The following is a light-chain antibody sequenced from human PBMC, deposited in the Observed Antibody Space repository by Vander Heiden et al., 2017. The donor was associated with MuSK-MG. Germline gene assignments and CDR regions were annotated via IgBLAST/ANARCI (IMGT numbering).Light chain of an antibody. Sequence: DIQMTQSPSSLSASVGDRVTITCRASQSISEYLNWYQQKPGRAPKFLIYGASSLQAGVPSRFSGSGSGTDFTLTSTSLKPEDFATYYCQQSYSAAWTFGQGTTVEIK. V-gene: IGKV1-39*01. CDR2: GAS. J-gene: IGKJ1*01. CDR1: QSISEY. CDR3: QQSYSAAWT.